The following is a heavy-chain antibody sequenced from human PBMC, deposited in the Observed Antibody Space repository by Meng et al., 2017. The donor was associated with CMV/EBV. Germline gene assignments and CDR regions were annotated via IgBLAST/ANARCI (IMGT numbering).Heavy chain of an antibody. Sequence: SFSGYYGSWIRQPPGKGLEWIGEINHSGSTNYNPSLKSRVTISVDTSKNQFSLKLSSVTAADTAVYYCARGRISHCSSTSCPGGFDYWGQGTLVTVSS. D-gene: IGHD2-2*01. CDR3: ARGRISHCSSTSCPGGFDY. J-gene: IGHJ4*02. CDR1: SFSGYY. CDR2: INHSGST. V-gene: IGHV4-34*01.